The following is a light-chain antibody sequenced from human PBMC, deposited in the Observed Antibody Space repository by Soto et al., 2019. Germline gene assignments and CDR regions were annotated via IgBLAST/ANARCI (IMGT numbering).Light chain of an antibody. CDR3: QQDNNWPACT. J-gene: IGKJ1*01. CDR1: QCVAGN. CDR2: GAS. V-gene: IGKV3-15*01. Sequence: EIVMPQSPATLSVSPGERATLSCRASQCVAGNLAWYQQKPGQAPRLLIYGASTRATGIPARFSGSGSGTEFTLTTTSLPSEDFAVYSCQQDNNWPACTFGQATKVDIK.